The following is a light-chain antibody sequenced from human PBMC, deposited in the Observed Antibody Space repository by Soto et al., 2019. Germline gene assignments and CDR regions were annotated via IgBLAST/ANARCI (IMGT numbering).Light chain of an antibody. CDR2: EVS. V-gene: IGLV2-14*01. CDR1: SSDVGGYNY. Sequence: QSVLTQPASVSGSPGQSITISCTGTSSDVGGYNYVSWYQQHPGKAPKLMIYEVSNRPSGVSNRFSGSKSGNTASLTISGLQADDEADYYCGSYTGSSIPYVFGTGTKLTVL. CDR3: GSYTGSSIPYV. J-gene: IGLJ1*01.